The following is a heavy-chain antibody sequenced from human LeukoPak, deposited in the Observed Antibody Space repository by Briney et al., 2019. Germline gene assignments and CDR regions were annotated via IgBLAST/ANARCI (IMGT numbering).Heavy chain of an antibody. Sequence: GGSLRLSCSASGFTCNKYPMNWVRQAPGKGWEWSSNIRDDSDATTYADSVKGRFTIYRENAKNSLYLQINSLRAEDTAVYYCVRDLNWAFDYWGQGTLVTVSS. J-gene: IGHJ4*02. V-gene: IGHV3-48*01. CDR3: VRDLNWAFDY. CDR1: GFTCNKYP. D-gene: IGHD3-16*01. CDR2: IRDDSDAT.